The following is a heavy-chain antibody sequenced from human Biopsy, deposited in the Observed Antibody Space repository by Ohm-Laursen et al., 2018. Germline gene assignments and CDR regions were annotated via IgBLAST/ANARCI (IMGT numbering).Heavy chain of an antibody. V-gene: IGHV1-69*06. CDR2: IIPTFDTP. D-gene: IGHD3-10*01. CDR3: AGGAAKGNPYDH. Sequence: SSVKVSCKASGGTFSSYVISWVRQAPGQGLEWMGRIIPTFDTPTYAPDFQGRVTFTADKSTGTAHLDLGRLRSEDTAIYYCAGGAAKGNPYDHWGQGTLVTVSS. J-gene: IGHJ5*02. CDR1: GGTFSSYV.